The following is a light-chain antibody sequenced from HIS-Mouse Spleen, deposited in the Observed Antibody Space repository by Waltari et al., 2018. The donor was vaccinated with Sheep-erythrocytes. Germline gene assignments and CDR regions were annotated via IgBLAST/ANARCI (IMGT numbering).Light chain of an antibody. CDR2: QDS. CDR1: KLGDKY. J-gene: IGLJ3*02. V-gene: IGLV3-1*01. CDR3: QAWDSSTAWV. Sequence: SYELTQPPSVSVSPGQTASITCSGDKLGDKYACWYQQKPGQSPVLVIYQDSKRPSGIPAGFAGSNSGNTATLTISGTQAMEEADYYCQAWDSSTAWVFGGGTKLTVL.